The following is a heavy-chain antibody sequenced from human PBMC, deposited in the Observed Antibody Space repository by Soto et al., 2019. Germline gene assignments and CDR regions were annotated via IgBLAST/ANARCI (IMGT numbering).Heavy chain of an antibody. J-gene: IGHJ4*02. CDR3: ARGDTSGWSRGGFDY. D-gene: IGHD6-19*01. CDR1: GDSVSSNSAA. V-gene: IGHV6-1*01. Sequence: SQTLSLTCAISGDSVSSNSAAWNWIRQSPSRGLEWLGRTNYRSKWYKDYAVSVKSRITINPDTSKNQFSLQPNSVTPEDTAVYYCARGDTSGWSRGGFDYWGQGTLVTVSS. CDR2: TNYRSKWYK.